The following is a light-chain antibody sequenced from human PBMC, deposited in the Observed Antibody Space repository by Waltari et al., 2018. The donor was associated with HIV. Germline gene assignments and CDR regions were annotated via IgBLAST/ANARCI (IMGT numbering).Light chain of an antibody. CDR2: RNN. J-gene: IGLJ2*01. CDR3: ATWDDSLSGSL. CDR1: SSNIGRNY. V-gene: IGLV1-47*01. Sequence: QSVLTQPPSASGTPGQRVTISCSGSSSNIGRNYVSWYQHLPGTAPKLLIYRNNQRPSGDPGRFSGSKSGTSASLAISGLRSEDEADYYCATWDDSLSGSLFGGGTKLTVL.